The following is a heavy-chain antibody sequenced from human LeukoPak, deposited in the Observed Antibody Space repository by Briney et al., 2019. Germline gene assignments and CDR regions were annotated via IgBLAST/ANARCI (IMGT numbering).Heavy chain of an antibody. CDR1: GGSFSGYY. CDR3: AREGRMSMGIEY. J-gene: IGHJ4*02. Sequence: SETLSLTCAVYGGSFSGYYWSWIRQPPGRGLEWIGEINHSGSTNYNPSLKSRVTMSVDTSKNHFSLKLSSVTAADTAVYFCAREGRMSMGIEYWGQGTLVTVSS. D-gene: IGHD4/OR15-4a*01. V-gene: IGHV4-34*01. CDR2: INHSGST.